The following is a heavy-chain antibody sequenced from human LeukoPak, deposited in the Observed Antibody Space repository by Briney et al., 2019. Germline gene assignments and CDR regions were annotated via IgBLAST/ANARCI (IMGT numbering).Heavy chain of an antibody. J-gene: IGHJ4*02. V-gene: IGHV1-2*02. Sequence: GASVKVSCKASGYTFTSYYMHWVRQAPGQGLEWMGWINPNSGGTNYAQKFQGRVTMTRDTSISTAYMELSRLRSDDTAVYYCARSATSLVSIVGATDFDYWGQGTLVTVSS. CDR2: INPNSGGT. CDR3: ARSATSLVSIVGATDFDY. D-gene: IGHD1-26*01. CDR1: GYTFTSYY.